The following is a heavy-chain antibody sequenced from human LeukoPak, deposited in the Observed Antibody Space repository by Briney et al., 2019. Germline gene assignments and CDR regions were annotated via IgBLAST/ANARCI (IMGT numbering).Heavy chain of an antibody. J-gene: IGHJ3*02. CDR3: ARAGPGRAFDI. CDR1: GYTLTELS. CDR2: FDPEDGET. V-gene: IGHV1-24*01. Sequence: GASVKVSCKVSGYTLTELSMHWVRQAPGKGLEWMGGFDPEDGETIYAQKFQGRVTMTRDTSTSTVYMELSSLRSEDTAVYYCARAGPGRAFDIWGQGTMVTVSS.